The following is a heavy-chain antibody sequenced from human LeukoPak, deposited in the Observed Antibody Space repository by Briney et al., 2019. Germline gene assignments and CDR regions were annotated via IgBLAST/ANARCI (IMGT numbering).Heavy chain of an antibody. CDR2: IKQDGSEK. CDR3: AKDLRVDGSGSYYLDY. CDR1: KFTFSTYW. Sequence: GGSLRLSCVASKFTFSTYWMSWVRQAPGKGLEWVADIKQDGSEKYYVDSVKGRFTISRQNAKNSLFLQMNSLRAEDTAVYYCAKDLRVDGSGSYYLDYWGQGTLVTVSS. J-gene: IGHJ4*02. V-gene: IGHV3-7*01. D-gene: IGHD3-10*01.